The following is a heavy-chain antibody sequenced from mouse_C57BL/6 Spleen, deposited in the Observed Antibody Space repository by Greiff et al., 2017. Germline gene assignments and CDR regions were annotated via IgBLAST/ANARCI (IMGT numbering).Heavy chain of an antibody. V-gene: IGHV3-6*01. Sequence: DVQLQESGPGLVKPSQSLSLTCSVTGYSITSGYYWNWLRQFPGNKLEWMGNISYDGSNNYNPSLKNRISITRDTSKNQFFLKLNSVTTEDTATYYCARDGVLLDYWGQGTTLTVSS. CDR2: ISYDGSN. CDR1: GYSITSGYY. CDR3: ARDGVLLDY. D-gene: IGHD1-1*01. J-gene: IGHJ2*01.